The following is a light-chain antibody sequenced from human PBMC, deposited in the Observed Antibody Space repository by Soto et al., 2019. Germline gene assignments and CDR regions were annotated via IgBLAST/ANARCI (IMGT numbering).Light chain of an antibody. CDR3: QQRHMWPIT. Sequence: DIQMTQSPSILSASVGDRVTITCRASQSISSWLAWYQQKPGKAPKLLIYKASSLESGVPSRFSGSGSGTEFTLTISSLEPEDSAVYYCQQRHMWPITFGQGTRLEIK. J-gene: IGKJ5*01. CDR2: KAS. V-gene: IGKV1-5*03. CDR1: QSISSW.